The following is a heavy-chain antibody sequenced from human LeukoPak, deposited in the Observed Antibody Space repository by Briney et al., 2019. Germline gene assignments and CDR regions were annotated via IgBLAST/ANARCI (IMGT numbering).Heavy chain of an antibody. Sequence: GASVKVSCKASGYTFTSYYMHWVRQAPGQGLEWMGIINPSGGSTSYAQKFQGRVTMTRDTSTSTVFMELSSLRSEDTAVYYCARSDVLDSTPGASDIWGQGTMVTVSS. CDR3: ARSDVLDSTPGASDI. V-gene: IGHV1-46*01. CDR1: GYTFTSYY. J-gene: IGHJ3*02. CDR2: INPSGGST. D-gene: IGHD3/OR15-3a*01.